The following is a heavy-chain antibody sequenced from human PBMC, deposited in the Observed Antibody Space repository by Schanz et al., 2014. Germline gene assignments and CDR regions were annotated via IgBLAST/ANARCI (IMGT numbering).Heavy chain of an antibody. CDR3: ARPRFDYGEVDY. CDR1: GFTVSSNH. J-gene: IGHJ4*02. V-gene: IGHV3-66*04. D-gene: IGHD4-17*01. CDR2: SGSGGST. Sequence: EGQLAESGGGLVQPGGSLRLSCAVSGFTVSSNHMSWVRQAPGKGLEWVSGISGSGGSTYYADSVRGRFTISRDRFQNTLYLRMSSLRAEDTAVYYCARPRFDYGEVDYWGQGTLVTVSS.